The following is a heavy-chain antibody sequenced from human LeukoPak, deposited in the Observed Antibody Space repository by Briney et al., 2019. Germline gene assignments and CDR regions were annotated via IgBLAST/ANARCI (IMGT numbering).Heavy chain of an antibody. CDR3: ATRVVPAAWGY. D-gene: IGHD2-2*01. Sequence: SETLSLTCTVSGGSISLGIYYWDWIRQPPGKGLEWIGSIHYSGSTYYNPSLVSRDTTSIDTSKNQFSLKLSSVTAADTAVYYCATRVVPAAWGYWGQGILVIVSS. CDR2: IHYSGST. J-gene: IGHJ4*02. CDR1: GGSISLGIYY. V-gene: IGHV4-39*01.